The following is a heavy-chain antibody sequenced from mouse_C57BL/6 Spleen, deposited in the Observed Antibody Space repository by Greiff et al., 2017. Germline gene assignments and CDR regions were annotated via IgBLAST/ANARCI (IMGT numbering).Heavy chain of an antibody. CDR2: INPNNGGT. J-gene: IGHJ4*01. D-gene: IGHD1-1*01. CDR3: ARRRNDYGRNDAMDY. Sequence: EVQLQQSGPELVKPGASVKISCKASGYTFTDYYMNWVKQSHGKSLEWIGDINPNNGGTSYNQKFKGKATLTVDKSSSTAYMELRSLPSENSAVYSGARRRNDYGRNDAMDYWGQGTSVTVSS. CDR1: GYTFTDYY. V-gene: IGHV1-26*01.